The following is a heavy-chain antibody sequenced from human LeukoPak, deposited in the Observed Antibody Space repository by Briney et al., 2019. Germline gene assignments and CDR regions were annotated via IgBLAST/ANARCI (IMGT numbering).Heavy chain of an antibody. CDR1: GGSISSSSYY. V-gene: IGHV4-39*02. CDR2: TYYSGST. CDR3: ARDWTPLGGGGFDY. J-gene: IGHJ4*02. Sequence: SETLSLTCTVSGGSISSSSYYWGWIRQPPGKGLEWIGSTYYSGSTYYNPSLKSRVTISVDTPKNQFSLKLSSVTAADTAVYYCARDWTPLGGGGFDYWGQGTLVTVSS. D-gene: IGHD3-16*01.